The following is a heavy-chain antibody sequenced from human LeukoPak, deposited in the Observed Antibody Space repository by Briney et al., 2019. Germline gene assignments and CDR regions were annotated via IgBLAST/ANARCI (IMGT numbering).Heavy chain of an antibody. Sequence: KPSETLSLTCAVSGGSISTRNWWSWVRQPPGKGLEWIGEVHHSGSTNYNPSLKSRVIISVDTSKNQFSLELSSVTAADTAVYYCAREPHTYYDSLWGSHYNWLDPWGQGTLVTVSS. J-gene: IGHJ5*02. V-gene: IGHV4-4*02. CDR3: AREPHTYYDSLWGSHYNWLDP. CDR1: GGSISTRNW. D-gene: IGHD3-16*01. CDR2: VHHSGST.